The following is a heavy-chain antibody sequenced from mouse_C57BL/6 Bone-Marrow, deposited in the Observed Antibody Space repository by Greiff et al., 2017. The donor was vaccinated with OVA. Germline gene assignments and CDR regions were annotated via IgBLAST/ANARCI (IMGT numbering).Heavy chain of an antibody. V-gene: IGHV1-15*01. Sequence: VQLQQSGAELVRPGASVTLSCKASGYTFTDYEMHWVKQTPVHGLEWIGAIDPETGGTAYNQKFKGKAILTADKSSSTAYMELRSLTSEDSAVYYCTRQGTTEVRRYFDYWGQGTTLTVSS. D-gene: IGHD2-1*01. J-gene: IGHJ2*01. CDR1: GYTFTDYE. CDR2: IDPETGGT. CDR3: TRQGTTEVRRYFDY.